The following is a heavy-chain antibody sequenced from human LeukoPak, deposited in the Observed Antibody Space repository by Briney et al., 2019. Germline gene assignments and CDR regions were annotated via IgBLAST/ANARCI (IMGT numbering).Heavy chain of an antibody. CDR1: GFTFSSYG. Sequence: GGSLRLSCAASGFTFSSYGMHWVSQAPGKGLEWVAFIRYDGSNKYYADSVKGRFTISRDNSKNTLYLQMNSLRAEDTAVYYCARDLYSTAAGGSDPWGQGTLVTVSS. V-gene: IGHV3-30*02. CDR2: IRYDGSNK. CDR3: ARDLYSTAAGGSDP. J-gene: IGHJ5*02. D-gene: IGHD6-13*01.